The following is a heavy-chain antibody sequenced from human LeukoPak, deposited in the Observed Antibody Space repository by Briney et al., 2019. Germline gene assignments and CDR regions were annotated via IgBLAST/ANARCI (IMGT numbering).Heavy chain of an antibody. CDR1: GGSISSNY. V-gene: IGHV4-59*12. J-gene: IGHJ3*02. CDR3: ARVLTYCSSTSCYLGAFDI. D-gene: IGHD2-2*01. CDR2: IYHSGST. Sequence: SETLSLTCTVSGGSISSNYWSWIRQPPGKGLEWIGYIYHSGSTYYNPSLKSRVTISVDRSKNQFSLKLSSVTAADTAVYYCARVLTYCSSTSCYLGAFDIWGQGTMVTVSS.